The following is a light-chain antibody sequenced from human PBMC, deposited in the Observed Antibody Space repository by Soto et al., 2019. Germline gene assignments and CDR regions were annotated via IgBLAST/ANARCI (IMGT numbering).Light chain of an antibody. CDR3: CSYAGSSTGV. CDR2: EVS. CDR1: SSDVGSYNL. J-gene: IGLJ3*02. V-gene: IGLV2-23*02. Sequence: QSALTQPASVSGSPGQSITISCTGTSSDVGSYNLVSWYQQYPGKAPKVITYEVSKRPSGVSNRFSGSKSGNTASLTISGLQAEDEADYYCCSYAGSSTGVFGGGTKLTVL.